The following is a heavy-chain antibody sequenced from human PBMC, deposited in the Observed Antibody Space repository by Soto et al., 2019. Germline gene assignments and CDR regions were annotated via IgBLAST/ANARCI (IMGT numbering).Heavy chain of an antibody. CDR2: IYYSGST. Sequence: SETLSLTCTVSGGSLSSYYWSWIRQPPGKGLEWIGYIYYSGSTNYNPSLKSRVTISVDTSKNQFSLKLSSVTAADTAVYYCARRYSTGYYAFDIWGEGTMV. V-gene: IGHV4-59*01. CDR3: ARRYSTGYYAFDI. D-gene: IGHD5-18*01. CDR1: GGSLSSYY. J-gene: IGHJ3*02.